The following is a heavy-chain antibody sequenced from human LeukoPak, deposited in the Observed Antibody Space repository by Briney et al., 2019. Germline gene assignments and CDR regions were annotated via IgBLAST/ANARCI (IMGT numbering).Heavy chain of an antibody. CDR2: IRYDGSNK. J-gene: IGHJ4*02. D-gene: IGHD2-2*01. V-gene: IGHV3-30*02. CDR1: GFTFSSYG. CDR3: ANLNVGIVVVPAATAHDY. Sequence: GGSLRLSCAASGFTFSSYGMHWVRQAPGKGLEWVAFIRYDGSNKYYADSVKGRFTISRDNSKNTLYLQMNSLRAKDTAVYYCANLNVGIVVVPAATAHDYWGQGTLVTVSS.